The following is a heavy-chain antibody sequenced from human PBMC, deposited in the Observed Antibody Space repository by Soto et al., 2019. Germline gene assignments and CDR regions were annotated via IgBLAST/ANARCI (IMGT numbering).Heavy chain of an antibody. Sequence: QVQLLESGPALVNPSQTLSLSCAVSGGSISPYYWSWLRQSPGKGLEWLGYIYYTGTAAYNPSLGSRVTLSVDTSTNRFSLELTSVTAADTAVYYCARQPDDGDYGYYFEFWGPGILVTVSS. D-gene: IGHD4-17*01. CDR1: GGSISPYY. CDR3: ARQPDDGDYGYYFEF. J-gene: IGHJ4*02. V-gene: IGHV4-59*01. CDR2: IYYTGTA.